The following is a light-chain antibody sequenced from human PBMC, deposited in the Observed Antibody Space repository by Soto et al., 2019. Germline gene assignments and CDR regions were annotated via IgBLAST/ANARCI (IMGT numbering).Light chain of an antibody. CDR3: QQLNSYPLT. J-gene: IGKJ4*01. Sequence: DIQLTQSPSFLSASVGDRVTITCRASQGISSYLAWYQQKPGKAPKLLIYAASTLQSGVPSRFSGSGARTEFTLTISSLKPEDFATYYCQQLNSYPLTFGGGTKVEIK. V-gene: IGKV1-9*01. CDR2: AAS. CDR1: QGISSY.